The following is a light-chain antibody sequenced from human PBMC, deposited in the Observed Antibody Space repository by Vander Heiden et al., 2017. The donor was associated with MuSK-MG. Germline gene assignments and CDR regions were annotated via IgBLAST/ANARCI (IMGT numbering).Light chain of an antibody. CDR1: QSVSSS. J-gene: IGKJ2*04. CDR3: QQSDNMPCS. CDR2: AAS. V-gene: IGKV1-39*01. Sequence: DIQMTQSPSSLSASVGDRVTITCRASQSVSSSLNWYQQKPGKAPKLLIFAASTLQSGVPSRFSGSGSGTDFTLTINSLQPEDFATYYCQQSDNMPCSFGQGTKMQFK.